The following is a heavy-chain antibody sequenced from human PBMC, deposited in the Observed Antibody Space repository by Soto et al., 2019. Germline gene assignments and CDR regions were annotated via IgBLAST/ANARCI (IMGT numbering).Heavy chain of an antibody. CDR2: IIPIFGTA. D-gene: IGHD6-13*01. V-gene: IGHV1-69*06. CDR3: ARDVRQQQLVRAYYYYGMDV. J-gene: IGHJ6*02. CDR1: GGTFSSYA. Sequence: QVQLVQSGAEVKKPGSSVKVSCKASGGTFSSYAISWVRQAPGQGLEWMGGIIPIFGTANYEQKFQGRVTITADKSTSTAYMELSSLRCEDTAVYYCARDVRQQQLVRAYYYYGMDVWGQGTTVTVSS.